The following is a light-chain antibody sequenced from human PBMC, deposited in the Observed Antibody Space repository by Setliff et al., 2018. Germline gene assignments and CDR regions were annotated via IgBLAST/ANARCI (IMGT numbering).Light chain of an antibody. Sequence: DIQLTQSPSSLSASVGDRVTITCRTSQSISTYLNWYQQRPGKAPNLLIYGATNLQSGVPSRISGSGSGTDFTLTIINLQPEDFATYYCQQLSSYTFGGGTKVDIK. CDR1: QSISTY. V-gene: IGKV1-39*01. CDR2: GAT. CDR3: QQLSSYT. J-gene: IGKJ4*01.